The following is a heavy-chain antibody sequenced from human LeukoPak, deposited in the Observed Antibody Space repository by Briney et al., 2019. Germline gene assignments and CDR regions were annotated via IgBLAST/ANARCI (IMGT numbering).Heavy chain of an antibody. CDR3: ARGGGSGYSYG. CDR2: IHYSGIT. V-gene: IGHV4-59*01. CDR1: GGSISTAY. J-gene: IGHJ4*02. Sequence: PSETLSLTCSVSGGSISTAYWSWIRQPPGKGLEWIGNIHYSGITNYNSSLKSRVSISLDTSKNQFSLKLSSVTAADTAVYYCARGGGSGYSYGWGQGTLVTVSS. D-gene: IGHD5-18*01.